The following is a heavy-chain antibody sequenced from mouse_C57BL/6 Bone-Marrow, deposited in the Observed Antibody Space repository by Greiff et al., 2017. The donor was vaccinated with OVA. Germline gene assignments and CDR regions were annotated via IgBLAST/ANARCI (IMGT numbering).Heavy chain of an antibody. J-gene: IGHJ3*01. CDR2: IDPETGGT. CDR3: TREENGYGAWFAY. V-gene: IGHV1-15*01. Sequence: VQLQQSGAELVRPGASVTLSCKASGYTFTDYEMHWVKQTPVHGLEWIGAIDPETGGTAYNQKFKGKAILTADKSSSTAYMELRSLTSEDSAVYYCTREENGYGAWFAYWGQGTLVTVSA. D-gene: IGHD2-2*01. CDR1: GYTFTDYE.